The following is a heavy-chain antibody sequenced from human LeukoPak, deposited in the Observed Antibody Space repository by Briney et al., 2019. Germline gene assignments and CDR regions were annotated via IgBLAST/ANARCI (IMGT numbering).Heavy chain of an antibody. V-gene: IGHV1-69*04. CDR3: ASGATRDGYGNYFDY. CDR1: GGTFSSYA. CDR2: IIPILGIA. Sequence: GSSVKVSCKASGGTFSSYAISWVRQAPGQGLEWMGRIIPILGIANYAQKFQGRVTITADKSTSTAYMELSSLRSEDTAVYYCASGATRDGYGNYFDYWGQGTLVTVSS. J-gene: IGHJ4*02. D-gene: IGHD5-12*01.